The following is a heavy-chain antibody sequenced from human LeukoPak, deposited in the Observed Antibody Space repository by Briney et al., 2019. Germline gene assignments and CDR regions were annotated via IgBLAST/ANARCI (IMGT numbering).Heavy chain of an antibody. CDR2: ISNSDNKP. CDR1: GFTFSSYA. D-gene: IGHD3-9*01. V-gene: IGHV3-23*01. J-gene: IGHJ2*01. CDR3: ARQYSDILTGYHRGELYWYFDL. Sequence: GGSLRLSCAASGFTFSSYAMSWVRQAPGKGLEWVSTISNSDNKPYYADSVKGRFTISRDNSKNTLHLQMNSLTAEDTAVYYCARQYSDILTGYHRGELYWYFDLWGRGTLVTVSS.